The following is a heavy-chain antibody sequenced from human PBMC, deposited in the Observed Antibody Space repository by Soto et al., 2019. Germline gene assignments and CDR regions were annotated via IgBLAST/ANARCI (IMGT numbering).Heavy chain of an antibody. V-gene: IGHV1-2*04. J-gene: IGHJ4*02. Sequence: QVPLVQSGAEVTNPAASVKVSCRTSGYPFTDYCLPWVRQAPGQGLAWMGRINPQSGGTNYAQRFSDWVTLTRDASTSTAYMELSRLKPDSTAVYDCARGPNFFEYSSPTAAYHVDYWGKGTLVSVSS. CDR2: INPQSGGT. CDR1: GYPFTDYC. CDR3: ARGPNFFEYSSPTAAYHVDY. D-gene: IGHD6-6*01.